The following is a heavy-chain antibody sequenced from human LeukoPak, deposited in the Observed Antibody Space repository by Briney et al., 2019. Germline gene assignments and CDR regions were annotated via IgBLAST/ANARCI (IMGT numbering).Heavy chain of an antibody. CDR2: ISGGGGNT. V-gene: IGHV3-23*01. J-gene: IGHJ4*02. CDR1: GFTFSSYA. D-gene: IGHD6-19*01. CDR3: ARGRGLGEFAVASFDS. Sequence: GGSLRLSCAASGFTFSSYAMNWVRQAPGKGLEWVSAISGGGGNTYYADSVKGRFTISRDNAKNMLYLQMNSLRADDTGVYYCARGRGLGEFAVASFDSWGRGTLVTVSS.